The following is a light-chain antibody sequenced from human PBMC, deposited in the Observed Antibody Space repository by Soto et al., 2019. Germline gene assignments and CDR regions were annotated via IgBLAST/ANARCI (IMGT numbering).Light chain of an antibody. CDR2: EVR. CDR3: SSYRSSTTFV. Sequence: QSVLTXPASVSGSPGQSITISCNGSRSDVGAYNYVSWYQQYPGKAPKVIIFEVRKRPSGVSNRFSGSKSGDTASLTISGLQADAEADYYCSSYRSSTTFVFGTGTKVTVL. J-gene: IGLJ1*01. CDR1: RSDVGAYNY. V-gene: IGLV2-14*01.